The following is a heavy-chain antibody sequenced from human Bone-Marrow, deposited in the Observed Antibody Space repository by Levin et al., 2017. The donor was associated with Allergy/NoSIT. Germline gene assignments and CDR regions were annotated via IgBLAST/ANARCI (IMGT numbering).Heavy chain of an antibody. J-gene: IGHJ3*02. CDR2: IYTSGST. CDR1: GGSISSGSYY. V-gene: IGHV4-61*02. Sequence: SETLSLTCTVSGGSISSGSYYWSWIRQTAGKELEWIGRIYTSGSTNYNPSLKSRVTISVDTSKNQFSLKLSSVTAADTALYYCARQTWIELWPLAFDIWGQGTMVSVSS. CDR3: ARQTWIELWPLAFDI. D-gene: IGHD5-18*01.